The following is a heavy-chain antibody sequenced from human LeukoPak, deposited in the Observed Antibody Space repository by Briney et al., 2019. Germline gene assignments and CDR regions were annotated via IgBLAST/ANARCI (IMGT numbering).Heavy chain of an antibody. D-gene: IGHD6-13*01. J-gene: IGHJ4*02. CDR2: ISAYNGNT. Sequence: ASVKVSCKASGYTFTSYGISWVRQAPGQGLEWMGWISAYNGNTNYAQKLQDRVTMTTDTSTNTAYMELRSLRSDDTAVYYCARDILGYTTSWYRFDYWGQGSQVTVSS. CDR1: GYTFTSYG. CDR3: ARDILGYTTSWYRFDY. V-gene: IGHV1-18*01.